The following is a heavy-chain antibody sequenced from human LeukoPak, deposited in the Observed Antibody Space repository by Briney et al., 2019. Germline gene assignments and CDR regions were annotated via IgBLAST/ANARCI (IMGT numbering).Heavy chain of an antibody. CDR3: ARDRSGDCSSTSCYQQGPHYYYYGMDV. J-gene: IGHJ6*02. CDR1: GGSISSYY. CDR2: IYYSGST. V-gene: IGHV4-59*01. D-gene: IGHD2-2*01. Sequence: PSETLSLTCTVSGGSISSYYWSWIRQPPGKGLEWIGYIYYSGSTNYNPSLKSRVTISVDTSKNQFSLKLSSVTAADTAVYYCARDRSGDCSSTSCYQQGPHYYYYGMDVWGQGTTVTVSS.